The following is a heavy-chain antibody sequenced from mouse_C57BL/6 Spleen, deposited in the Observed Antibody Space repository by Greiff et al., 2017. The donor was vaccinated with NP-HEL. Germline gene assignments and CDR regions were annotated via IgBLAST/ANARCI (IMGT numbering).Heavy chain of an antibody. CDR2: IRNKANNHAT. V-gene: IGHV6-6*01. J-gene: IGHJ3*01. Sequence: EVKLVESGGGLVQPGGSMKLSCAASGFTFSDAWMDWVRQSPEQGLAWVAEIRNKANNHATYYAESVKGRFTISRDDSKSSVYLQMNSLRAEDTGIYYCTLYDYHGPFAYWGQGTLVTVSA. D-gene: IGHD2-4*01. CDR1: GFTFSDAW. CDR3: TLYDYHGPFAY.